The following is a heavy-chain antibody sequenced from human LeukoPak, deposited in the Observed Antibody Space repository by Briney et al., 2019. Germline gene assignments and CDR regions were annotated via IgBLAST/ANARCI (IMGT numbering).Heavy chain of an antibody. D-gene: IGHD4-11*01. CDR3: TRMTRGHDY. CDR2: INHSGYT. CDR1: GVSFDDYY. V-gene: IGHV4-34*01. J-gene: IGHJ4*02. Sequence: SETLSLTCAVSGVSFDDYYWSCLRQTSGKGLEWIGEINHSGYTNDNPSLKSRVTLSIDTSRKQFSLNRRSVTVADAGIYYCTRMTRGHDYWGQGTQVTVSS.